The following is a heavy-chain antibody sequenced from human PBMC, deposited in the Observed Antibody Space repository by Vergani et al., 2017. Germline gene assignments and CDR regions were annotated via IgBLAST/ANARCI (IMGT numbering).Heavy chain of an antibody. V-gene: IGHV3-33*01. CDR1: GFTFSSYG. Sequence: QVQLVESGGGVVQPGRSLRLSCAASGFTFSSYGMHWVRQAPGKGLEWVAVIWYDGSNKYYADSVKGRFTISRDNSKNTLYLQMNSLRAEDTAVYYCARDELRAVYSYGREFDYLGQGTLVTVSS. D-gene: IGHD5-18*01. CDR2: IWYDGSNK. J-gene: IGHJ4*02. CDR3: ARDELRAVYSYGREFDY.